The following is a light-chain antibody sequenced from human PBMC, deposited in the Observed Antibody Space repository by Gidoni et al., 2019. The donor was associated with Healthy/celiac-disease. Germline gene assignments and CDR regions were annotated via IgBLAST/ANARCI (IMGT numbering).Light chain of an antibody. J-gene: IGLJ1*01. V-gene: IGLV3-1*01. Sequence: SYDLTQPPSVSVSPGQTTSITCSGDKLGDKYACWYQQKQGQSPVLVIYQDSKRPSGIPERFSGSNSGNTATLTISETQAMDEADYYCQAWDSSTAVFGTGTKVTVL. CDR3: QAWDSSTAV. CDR2: QDS. CDR1: KLGDKY.